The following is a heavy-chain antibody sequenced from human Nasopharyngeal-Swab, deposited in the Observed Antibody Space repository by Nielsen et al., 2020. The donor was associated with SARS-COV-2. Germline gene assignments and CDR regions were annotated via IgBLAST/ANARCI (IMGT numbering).Heavy chain of an antibody. D-gene: IGHD6-13*01. CDR2: ISSSSSYI. V-gene: IGHV3-21*01. J-gene: IGHJ3*02. Sequence: GASLKISCAASGFTFSSYSMNWVRQAPGKGLEWVSSISSSSSYIYYADSVKGRFTISRDNAKNSLYLQMNSLRAEDTAVYYCAPPAGDAFDIWGQGTMVT. CDR3: APPAGDAFDI. CDR1: GFTFSSYS.